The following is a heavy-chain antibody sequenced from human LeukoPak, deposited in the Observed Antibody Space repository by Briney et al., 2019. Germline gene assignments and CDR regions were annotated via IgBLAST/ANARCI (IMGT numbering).Heavy chain of an antibody. CDR3: ARHCPYSSSWSHFDY. V-gene: IGHV4-59*08. CDR2: IYYNGST. J-gene: IGHJ4*02. Sequence: SETLSLTCTVSGGSISNCCWSWIRQPPGKGLEWIGYIYYNGSTNYSPSLKSRVTISVDTSKNQFSLKLSSVTAADTAVYYCARHCPYSSSWSHFDYWGQGTQVTVSS. CDR1: GGSISNCC. D-gene: IGHD6-13*01.